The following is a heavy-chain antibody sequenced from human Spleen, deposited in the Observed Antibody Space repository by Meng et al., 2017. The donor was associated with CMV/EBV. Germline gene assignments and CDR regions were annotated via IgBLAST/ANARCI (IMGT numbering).Heavy chain of an antibody. J-gene: IGHJ4*02. Sequence: VSSYSAGWNWVRQSPSRGVEWLGSTYYRSKYYNDYAVSVKSRITNDQDTSKNQFSLHLNSVTPEDTAVYYCARGGLVRGITPYFDYWSQGTLVTVSS. D-gene: IGHD3-10*01. V-gene: IGHV6-1*01. CDR1: VSSYSAG. CDR2: TYYRSKYYN. CDR3: ARGGLVRGITPYFDY.